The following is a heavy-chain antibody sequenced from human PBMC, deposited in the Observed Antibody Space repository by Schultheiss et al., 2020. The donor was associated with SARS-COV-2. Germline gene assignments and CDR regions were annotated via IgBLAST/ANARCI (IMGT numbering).Heavy chain of an antibody. J-gene: IGHJ4*02. CDR3: ARALDFGVVAK. D-gene: IGHD3-3*01. CDR2: INPNSGGT. CDR1: GYTFTGYY. V-gene: IGHV1-2*02. Sequence: ASVKVSCKASGYTFTGYYMHWVRQAPGQGLEWMGWINPNSGGTNYAQKLQGRVTMTTDTSTSTAYMELSSLGSEDTAVYYCARALDFGVVAKWGQGTLVTVSS.